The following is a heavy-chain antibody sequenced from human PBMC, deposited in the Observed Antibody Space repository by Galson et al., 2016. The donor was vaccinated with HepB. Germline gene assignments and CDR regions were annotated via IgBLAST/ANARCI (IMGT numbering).Heavy chain of an antibody. CDR1: GYRFAGYW. CDR3: ARLYGSGSHRFDY. D-gene: IGHD3-10*01. J-gene: IGHJ4*02. Sequence: SGAEVKKPGESLKISCKGSGYRFAGYWIGWVRQMPGRGLEWMGSIYPGDSDSTYSPSFQGQVTISVDKSIDTAYLQWSSLKASDTAMYYCARLYGSGSHRFDYWGQGTLLTVSS. V-gene: IGHV5-51*01. CDR2: IYPGDSDS.